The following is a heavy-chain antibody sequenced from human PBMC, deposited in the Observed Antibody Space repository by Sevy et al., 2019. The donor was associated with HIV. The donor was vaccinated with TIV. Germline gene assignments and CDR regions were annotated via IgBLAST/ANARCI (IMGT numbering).Heavy chain of an antibody. V-gene: IGHV3-30*04. CDR1: GFTFTNYD. CDR2: ISHDERYK. CDR3: ARLVSCGGDCYYLDS. Sequence: GGSLRLSCAASGFTFTNYDMHWVRQAPGRGLDWVAVISHDERYKNYAESVKVRFTISRDNFKNTLFLQVDSLRPEDRAVYFCARLVSCGGDCYYLDSWGQGALVTVSS. J-gene: IGHJ4*02. D-gene: IGHD2-21*02.